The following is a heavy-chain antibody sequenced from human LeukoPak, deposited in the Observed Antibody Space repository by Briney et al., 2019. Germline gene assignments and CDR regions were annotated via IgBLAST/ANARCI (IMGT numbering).Heavy chain of an antibody. D-gene: IGHD1-26*01. V-gene: IGHV3-23*01. J-gene: IGHJ6*03. CDR2: ISGSDGTTSTST. Sequence: GGSLRLSCAASGYTFSSYAMSWVRQAPGKGLEWVSSISGSDGTTSTSTYYADSVKGRFTISRDNSKNTLYLQMNSLRAEDTALYYCAKRGWEFSFYYYYYMDVWGKGTTVTVSS. CDR3: AKRGWEFSFYYYYYMDV. CDR1: GYTFSSYA.